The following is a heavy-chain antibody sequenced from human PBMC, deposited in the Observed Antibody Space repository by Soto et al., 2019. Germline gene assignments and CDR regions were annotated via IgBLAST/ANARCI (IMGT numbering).Heavy chain of an antibody. CDR2: IYYSGST. Sequence: KPSETLSLTCTVSGGSISSGDYYWSWIRQPPGKGLEWIGYIYYSGSTYYNPSLKSRVTISVDTSKNQFSLKLSSVTAADTAVYYCARDSRGGYDFYYYYGMDVWGQGTTVTVSS. J-gene: IGHJ6*02. V-gene: IGHV4-30-4*01. D-gene: IGHD5-12*01. CDR1: GGSISSGDYY. CDR3: ARDSRGGYDFYYYYGMDV.